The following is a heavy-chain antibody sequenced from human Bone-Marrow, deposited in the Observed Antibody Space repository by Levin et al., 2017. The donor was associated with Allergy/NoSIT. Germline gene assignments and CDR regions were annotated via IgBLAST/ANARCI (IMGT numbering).Heavy chain of an antibody. V-gene: IGHV3-48*02. CDR2: IDRGSGNI. CDR3: ARDDRWGFDY. D-gene: IGHD3-22*01. Sequence: GGSLRLSCAASGFTFSSYSMNWVRQAPGRGLELVSYIDRGSGNIQYADSVRGRFTVSRDNAKNSLYLQMSSLSDEDTAVYYCARDDRWGFDYWGQGTLVTVSS. CDR1: GFTFSSYS. J-gene: IGHJ4*02.